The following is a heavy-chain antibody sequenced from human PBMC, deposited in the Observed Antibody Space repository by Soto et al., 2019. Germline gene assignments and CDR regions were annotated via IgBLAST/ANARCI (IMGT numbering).Heavy chain of an antibody. J-gene: IGHJ3*02. CDR1: GFTFSSYG. CDR3: AKVCRGGSCYDAFDI. Sequence: QVQLVESGGGVVQPGRSLRLSCAASGFTFSSYGMHWVRQAPGKGLEWVAVISYDGSNKYYADSVKGRFTISRDNSKNKLYLQMNSLRAEDTAVYYCAKVCRGGSCYDAFDIWGQGTMVTVSS. CDR2: ISYDGSNK. V-gene: IGHV3-30*18. D-gene: IGHD2-15*01.